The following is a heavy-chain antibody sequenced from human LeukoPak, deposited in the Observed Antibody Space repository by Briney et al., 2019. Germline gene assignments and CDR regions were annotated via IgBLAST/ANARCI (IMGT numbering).Heavy chain of an antibody. Sequence: GESLKISCKGSGYSFTSYWIGWVRQMPGKGLEWMGIIYPGDSDTRYSPSFQGQVTISADKSISTAYLQWSSLKASDTAMYYCARLSAPGSSGYYLFDYWGQGTLVTVSS. V-gene: IGHV5-51*01. D-gene: IGHD3-22*01. CDR3: ARLSAPGSSGYYLFDY. J-gene: IGHJ4*02. CDR2: IYPGDSDT. CDR1: GYSFTSYW.